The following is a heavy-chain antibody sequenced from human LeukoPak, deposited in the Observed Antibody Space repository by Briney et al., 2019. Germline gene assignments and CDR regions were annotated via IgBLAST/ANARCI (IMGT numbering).Heavy chain of an antibody. Sequence: SETLSLTCAVYGGSFSDYYWNWIRQSPGTGLEWIGEIIHSGSTNYNPSIKSRVTISLVSSKHQFSLKLSSVTAADTAVYYCARNWDGAIDYWGQGTLVTVSS. CDR2: IIHSGST. CDR3: ARNWDGAIDY. V-gene: IGHV4-34*12. D-gene: IGHD4/OR15-4a*01. J-gene: IGHJ4*02. CDR1: GGSFSDYY.